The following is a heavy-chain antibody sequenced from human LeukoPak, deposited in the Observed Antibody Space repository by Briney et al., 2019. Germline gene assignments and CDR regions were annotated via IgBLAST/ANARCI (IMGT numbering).Heavy chain of an antibody. CDR1: GFTFRGYS. CDR2: ISAGSTSS. D-gene: IGHD3-22*01. J-gene: IGHJ4*02. V-gene: IGHV3-23*01. Sequence: GGSLRLSCAPSGFTFRGYSMNWVRQAPGKGLEWVSVISAGSTSSYYADSVKGRFTISRDNSKNTLYLQMDSLRAEDTAIYYCAQYQYDRSGSYYFEYWGQGIRVTVSS. CDR3: AQYQYDRSGSYYFEY.